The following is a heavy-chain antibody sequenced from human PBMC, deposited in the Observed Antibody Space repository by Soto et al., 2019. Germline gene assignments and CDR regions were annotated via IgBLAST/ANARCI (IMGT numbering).Heavy chain of an antibody. J-gene: IGHJ3*02. CDR2: IRSKTNSYAT. D-gene: IGHD3-16*02. CDR1: GFTVSGSA. CDR3: TSHLVELSFPRAFDI. Sequence: EVQLVESGGGLVQPGGSLKLSCAASGFTVSGSAVHWVRQASGKGLEWVGRIRSKTNSYATAYAASVKGRFTISRDDSKTTAYLQMNSLKTEDTAVYYCTSHLVELSFPRAFDIWGQGTMVTVSS. V-gene: IGHV3-73*01.